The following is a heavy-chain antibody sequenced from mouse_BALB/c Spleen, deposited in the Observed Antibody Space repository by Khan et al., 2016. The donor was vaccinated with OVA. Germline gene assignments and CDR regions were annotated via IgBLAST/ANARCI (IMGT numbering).Heavy chain of an antibody. CDR1: GYTFTEYI. D-gene: IGHD2-1*01. V-gene: IGHV1-62-2*01. J-gene: IGHJ2*01. CDR3: ARHEDYGNWLDS. Sequence: VQLQQSGAELVKPGASVKLSCKASGYTFTEYIIHWLKQRSGQGLEWIGWFYPGGTTIKYNEKFKDKATLTADKSSSTVYMELSRLTSEDSAVYFCARHEDYGNWLDSWGQVTTLTVSS. CDR2: FYPGGTTI.